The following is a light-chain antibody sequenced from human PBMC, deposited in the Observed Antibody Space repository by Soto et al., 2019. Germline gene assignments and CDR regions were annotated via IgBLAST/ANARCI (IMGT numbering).Light chain of an antibody. CDR2: DVS. J-gene: IGLJ1*01. Sequence: QSALTQPASVSGSPGQSITISCTGTSSDVGCYNYVSWYQQHPGKAPKLVIYDVSNRPSGVSNRFSGSKSGSTASLTISGLQAEDEADYYCNSFTRPTIYVFGTGTKVTVL. V-gene: IGLV2-14*01. CDR3: NSFTRPTIYV. CDR1: SSDVGCYNY.